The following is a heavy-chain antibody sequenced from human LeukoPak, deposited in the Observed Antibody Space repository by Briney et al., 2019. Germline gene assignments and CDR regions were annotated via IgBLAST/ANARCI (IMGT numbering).Heavy chain of an antibody. D-gene: IGHD3-3*01. J-gene: IGHJ6*02. CDR3: ARDIRDDFWSGYYYGMDV. CDR1: GFTFSSYA. Sequence: PGGSLRLSCAASGFTFSSYAMHWVRQAPGKGLEWVAVISYDGSNKYYADPVKGRFTISRDNSKNTLYLQMNSLRAEDTAVYYCARDIRDDFWSGYYYGMDVWGQGTTVTVSS. V-gene: IGHV3-30-3*01. CDR2: ISYDGSNK.